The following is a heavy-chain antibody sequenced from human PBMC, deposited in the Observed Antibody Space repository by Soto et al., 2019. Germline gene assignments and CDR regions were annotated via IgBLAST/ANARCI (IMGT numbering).Heavy chain of an antibody. Sequence: ASVKVSCKASGYTFTSYGISWVRQAPGQGLEWMGWISAYNGNTKYSQKFQGRVTITRDTSASTAYMELSSLGSEDTAVYYCARAPSWWYFDLWGRGTLVTVSS. J-gene: IGHJ2*01. CDR1: GYTFTSYG. CDR2: ISAYNGNT. V-gene: IGHV1-18*01. CDR3: ARAPSWWYFDL.